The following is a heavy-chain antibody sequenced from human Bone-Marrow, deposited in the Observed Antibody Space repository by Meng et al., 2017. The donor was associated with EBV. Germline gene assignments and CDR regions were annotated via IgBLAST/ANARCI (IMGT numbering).Heavy chain of an antibody. CDR1: GDTFSSYA. Sequence: QVDRVEAGAGVEQSGAVVTVPCTSSGDTFSSYAVSWVRQAPGQGLGWMGAIILIFETPNYAQKFQDRVTITADKSTNTVYMELTSLRSEDTAVYYCARGGSKTLPTPFDFWGQGTLVTVSS. CDR2: IILIFETP. V-gene: IGHV1-69*06. CDR3: ARGGSKTLPTPFDF. J-gene: IGHJ4*02. D-gene: IGHD4-11*01.